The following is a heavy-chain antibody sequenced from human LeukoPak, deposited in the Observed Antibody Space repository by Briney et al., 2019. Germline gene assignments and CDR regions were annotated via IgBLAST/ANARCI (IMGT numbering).Heavy chain of an antibody. CDR2: ISSSSSYI. CDR1: GFTFSSYS. D-gene: IGHD2-2*01. Sequence: PGGSLRLSCAASGFTFSSYSMNWVRQAPGKGLEWVSSISSSSSYIYYADSVKGRFTISRDNAKNSLYLQMNSLRAEDTAVYYCARVPHCSSTSCSSDYWGQGTLVTVSS. CDR3: ARVPHCSSTSCSSDY. J-gene: IGHJ4*02. V-gene: IGHV3-21*01.